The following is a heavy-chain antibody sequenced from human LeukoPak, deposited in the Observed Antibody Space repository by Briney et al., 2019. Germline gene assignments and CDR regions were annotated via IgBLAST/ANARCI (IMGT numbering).Heavy chain of an antibody. D-gene: IGHD3-9*01. CDR2: IYSGGST. CDR3: AKGYYDILTDYFHNWFNP. J-gene: IGHJ5*02. CDR1: GFTVSSNY. V-gene: IGHV3-53*01. Sequence: PGGSLRLSCAASGFTVSSNYMSWVRQAPGKGLEWVSVIYSGGSTYYADSVKGRFTISRDNSKNTLYLQMNSLRADDTAVYYCAKGYYDILTDYFHNWFNPWGQGTLVIVSS.